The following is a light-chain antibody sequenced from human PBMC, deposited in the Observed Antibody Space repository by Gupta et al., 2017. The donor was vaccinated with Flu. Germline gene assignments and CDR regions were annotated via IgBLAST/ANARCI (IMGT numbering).Light chain of an antibody. J-gene: IGKJ2*01. V-gene: IGKV1-39*01. Sequence: DIQMPQSPSSLSASVGDRVTITCRASQSISSYLNWYQQKPGKAPKLLIYAASSLQSGVPSRFSGSGSVTDFTLTISSLPPEDFATYYCQQCYSTLHTFGQGTKLEIK. CDR1: QSISSY. CDR2: AAS. CDR3: QQCYSTLHT.